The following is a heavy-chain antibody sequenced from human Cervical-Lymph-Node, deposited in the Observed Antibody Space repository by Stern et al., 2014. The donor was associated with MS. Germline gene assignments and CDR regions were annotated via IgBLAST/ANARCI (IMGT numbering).Heavy chain of an antibody. J-gene: IGHJ4*02. CDR1: GNPFNTYG. CDR2: ISAENGNT. Sequence: VQLVQSGAVVKKPGASVQISCKTSGNPFNTYGIAWVRQAPGHGLEYMAWISAENGNTNYVQKFQGRLTMTTDTSTSTAYMELXXXXSDDTAVYYCAREVDLDFDYWGQGTLVT. CDR3: AREVDLDFDY. D-gene: IGHD5-12*01. V-gene: IGHV1-18*01.